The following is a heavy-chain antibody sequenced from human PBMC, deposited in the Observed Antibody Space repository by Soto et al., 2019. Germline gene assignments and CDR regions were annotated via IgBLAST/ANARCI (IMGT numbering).Heavy chain of an antibody. Sequence: SVKVSCKASGGTFSSYAISWVRQAPGQGLEWMGGIIPIFGTANYAQKFQGRVTITADESTSTAYMELSSLRSEDTAVYYCARVSVRVRGQHYYYYYGMDVWGQGTTVTVS. CDR3: ARVSVRVRGQHYYYYYGMDV. D-gene: IGHD3-10*01. CDR1: GGTFSSYA. CDR2: IIPIFGTA. V-gene: IGHV1-69*13. J-gene: IGHJ6*02.